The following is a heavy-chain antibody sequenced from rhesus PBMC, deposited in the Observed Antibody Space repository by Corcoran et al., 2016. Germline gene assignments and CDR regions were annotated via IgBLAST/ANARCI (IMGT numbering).Heavy chain of an antibody. CDR2: ISGSSGST. V-gene: IGHV4-99*02. D-gene: IGHD6-25*01. CDR3: ARDLEVAAAYAFDF. CDR1: GYSISSGYY. Sequence: QVQLQESGPGLVKPSETLSLTCAVSGYSISSGYYWGWIRQPPGKGLENIVYISGSSGSTYYNPSLTSRVTSSKDTAKNQFSLKLSSVTAADTDVYYCARDLEVAAAYAFDFWGQGLRVTVSS. J-gene: IGHJ3*01.